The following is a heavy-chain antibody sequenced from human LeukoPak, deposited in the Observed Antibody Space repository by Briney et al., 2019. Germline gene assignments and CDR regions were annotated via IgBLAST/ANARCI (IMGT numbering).Heavy chain of an antibody. D-gene: IGHD5-18*01. CDR1: GSTFTSNN. V-gene: IGHV1-46*01. J-gene: IGHJ4*02. CDR2: INPSGGST. Sequence: GASVKVSCKASGSTFTSNNIHWGRKPQAQGLGWMGIINPSGGSTSYAQKFQGRVTMTRDTSTSTVYMELSSLRSEDTAVYYCARVETAMAHDYWGQGTLVTVSS. CDR3: ARVETAMAHDY.